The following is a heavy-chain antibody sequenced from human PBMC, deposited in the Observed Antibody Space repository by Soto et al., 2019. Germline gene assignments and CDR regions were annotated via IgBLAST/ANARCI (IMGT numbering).Heavy chain of an antibody. V-gene: IGHV1-2*02. CDR2: INPNSGGT. CDR3: ARDGEEIAVSDRNWFDP. CDR1: GYTFTGYY. Sequence: ASVKVSCKASGYTFTGYYMHWVRQAPGQGLEWMGWINPNSGGTNYAQKFQGRVTMTRDTSTSTAYMELSSLRSEDTAVYYCARDGEEIAVSDRNWFDPWGQGTLVTVSS. J-gene: IGHJ5*02. D-gene: IGHD2-15*01.